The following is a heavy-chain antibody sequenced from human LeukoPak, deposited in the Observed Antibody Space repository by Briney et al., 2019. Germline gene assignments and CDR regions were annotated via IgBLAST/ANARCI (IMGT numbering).Heavy chain of an antibody. J-gene: IGHJ3*02. Sequence: GGSLSLTCTASGFTFSSYGMNWVCQAPGKGLEWVSYISSSSSTIYYADSVKGRFTISRDNAKNSLYLQMNSLRDEDTAVYYCAGKSSGCYPDAFDIWGQGTMVTVSS. CDR1: GFTFSSYG. CDR2: ISSSSSTI. V-gene: IGHV3-48*02. CDR3: AGKSSGCYPDAFDI. D-gene: IGHD3-22*01.